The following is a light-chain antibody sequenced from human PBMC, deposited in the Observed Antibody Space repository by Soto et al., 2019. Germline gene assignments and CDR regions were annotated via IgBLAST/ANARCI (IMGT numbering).Light chain of an antibody. V-gene: IGKV3-15*01. Sequence: EIVMTQSPATLSVSPGERATLSCRASQSVGRNLGWYQQKPGQAPMLLIYCASTRATGIPARFSGCGSGTEFTLTISSLQSEDFAIYSCQQYNHWPPLTFGGGTKVEIK. CDR2: CAS. CDR1: QSVGRN. CDR3: QQYNHWPPLT. J-gene: IGKJ4*01.